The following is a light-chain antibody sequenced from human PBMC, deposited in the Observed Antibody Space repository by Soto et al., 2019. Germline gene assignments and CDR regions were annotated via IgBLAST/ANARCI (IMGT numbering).Light chain of an antibody. V-gene: IGLV1-47*02. CDR1: SSNIGSNY. CDR3: AAWDDRLSGWV. CDR2: SNN. J-gene: IGLJ3*02. Sequence: QSVLTQPPSASGTPGQRVTFSCSGSSSNIGSNYVYWYQQLPGTAPKLLIYSNNQRPSGVPDRFSGSKSGTSASLAISGLRSEDEADYYCAAWDDRLSGWVFGGGTKLTVL.